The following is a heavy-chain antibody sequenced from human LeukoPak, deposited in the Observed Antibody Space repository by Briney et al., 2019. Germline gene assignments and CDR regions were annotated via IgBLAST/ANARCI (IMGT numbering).Heavy chain of an antibody. CDR1: GYTFTSYG. V-gene: IGHV1-18*01. Sequence: ASVTVSCKASGYTFTSYGISWVRQAPGQGLEWMGWISAYNGNTNYAQKIQGRVTITRNTSISTAYMELSSLRSEDTAVYYCARWNAGYMDVWGKGTTVTVSS. J-gene: IGHJ6*03. D-gene: IGHD1-1*01. CDR2: ISAYNGNT. CDR3: ARWNAGYMDV.